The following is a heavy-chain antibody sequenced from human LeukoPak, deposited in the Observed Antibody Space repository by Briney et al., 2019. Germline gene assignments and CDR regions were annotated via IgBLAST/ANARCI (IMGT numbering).Heavy chain of an antibody. CDR3: ARVGRGDHTWGSYYFDH. Sequence: PSETLCLTCTVSGDSISSYHWSWIRQPPGKGLEWIGYISYSGSTNYNPSLKSRVTISVDTSKNRFSLKLSSVTAADTAVYYCARVGRGDHTWGSYYFDHWGQGTLVTVSS. V-gene: IGHV4-59*01. CDR2: ISYSGST. D-gene: IGHD3-16*01. CDR1: GDSISSYH. J-gene: IGHJ4*02.